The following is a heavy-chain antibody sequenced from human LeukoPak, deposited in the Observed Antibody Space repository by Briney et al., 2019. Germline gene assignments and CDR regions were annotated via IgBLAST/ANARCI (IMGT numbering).Heavy chain of an antibody. Sequence: SETLSLTCTVSGGSISNYYWSWIRQPPGKGLEWIGYIYYSGSTNYNPSLKSRVTISVDTSKNQFSLKLRSVTAADTAVYYCARGAGYSSSWYYHYWGQGTLVTVSS. CDR1: GGSISNYY. J-gene: IGHJ4*02. CDR3: ARGAGYSSSWYYHY. V-gene: IGHV4-59*01. CDR2: IYYSGST. D-gene: IGHD6-13*01.